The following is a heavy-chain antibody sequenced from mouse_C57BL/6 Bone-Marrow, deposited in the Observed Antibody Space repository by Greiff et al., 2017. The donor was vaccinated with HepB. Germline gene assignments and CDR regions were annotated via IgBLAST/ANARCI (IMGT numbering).Heavy chain of an antibody. CDR3: ARRGWFSMDY. Sequence: EVKLQESGPGLVKPSQSLSLTCSVTGYSITSGYYWNWIRQFPGNKLEWMGYISYDGSNNYNPSLKNRISITRDTSTNQFFLKLNSVTTEDTATYYCARRGWFSMDYWGQGTSVTVSS. CDR1: GYSITSGYY. D-gene: IGHD2-3*01. CDR2: ISYDGSN. V-gene: IGHV3-6*01. J-gene: IGHJ4*01.